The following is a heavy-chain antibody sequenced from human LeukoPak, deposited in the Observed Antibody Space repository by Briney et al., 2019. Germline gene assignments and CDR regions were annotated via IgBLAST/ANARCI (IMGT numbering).Heavy chain of an antibody. Sequence: PSQTLSLTCTVSGGSISSGDYYWSWIRQPPGKGLEWIGYIYYSGSTYYNPSLKSRVTISVDTSKNQFSLKLGSVTAADTAVYYCARGMSMVRGVIGDWGQGTLVTVSS. J-gene: IGHJ4*02. CDR1: GGSISSGDYY. CDR3: ARGMSMVRGVIGD. D-gene: IGHD3-10*01. CDR2: IYYSGST. V-gene: IGHV4-30-4*01.